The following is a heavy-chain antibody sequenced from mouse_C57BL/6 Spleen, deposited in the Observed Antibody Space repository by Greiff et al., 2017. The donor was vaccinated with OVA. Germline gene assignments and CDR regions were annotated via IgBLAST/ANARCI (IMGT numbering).Heavy chain of an antibody. Sequence: QVQLQQPGAELVKPGASVKMSCKASGYTFTSYWITWVKQRPGQGLEWIGDIYPGSGSTNYNEKFKSKATLTVDTSSSTAYMQLSSLTSEDSAVYYCAKGRVYDYDVGYWYFDVWGTGTTVTVSS. CDR2: IYPGSGST. V-gene: IGHV1-55*01. CDR1: GYTFTSYW. J-gene: IGHJ1*03. D-gene: IGHD2-4*01. CDR3: AKGRVYDYDVGYWYFDV.